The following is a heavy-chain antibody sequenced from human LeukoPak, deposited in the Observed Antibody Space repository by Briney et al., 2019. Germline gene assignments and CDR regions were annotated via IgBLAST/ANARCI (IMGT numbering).Heavy chain of an antibody. J-gene: IGHJ4*02. CDR3: ARGGGYCSSTSCYFDY. CDR1: GGSIANTYY. V-gene: IGHV4-39*01. CDR2: TYYSGSP. D-gene: IGHD2-2*01. Sequence: SETLSLTCTASGGSIANTYYWGWIRQPPGKGLEWIGSTYYSGSPYYNPSLKSRVSISVDTSKNQFSLRLTSVTATDTAVYYCARGGGYCSSTSCYFDYWGQGTLVTVSS.